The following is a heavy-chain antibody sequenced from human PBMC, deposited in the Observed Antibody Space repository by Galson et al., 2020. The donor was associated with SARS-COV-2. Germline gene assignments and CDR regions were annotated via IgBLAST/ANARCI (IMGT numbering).Heavy chain of an antibody. D-gene: IGHD6-25*01. J-gene: IGHJ4*02. CDR1: GYTFASYR. CDR2: INPYNGNT. Sequence: GESLKISCKASGYTFASYRISWVRQAPGQGLEWMSWINPYNGNTNYARNLQDRLTMTTDTSTSTAYMELRSLRSDDTAVYYCARDLGYSSAPFDYWGQGTLVTVSS. V-gene: IGHV1-18*01. CDR3: ARDLGYSSAPFDY.